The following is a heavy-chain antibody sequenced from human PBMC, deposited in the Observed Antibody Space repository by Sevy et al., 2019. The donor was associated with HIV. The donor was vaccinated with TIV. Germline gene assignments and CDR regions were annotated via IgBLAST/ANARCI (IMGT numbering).Heavy chain of an antibody. V-gene: IGHV1-46*01. Sequence: ASVKVSCKASGYTFITYYVHWVRQAPGQGLEWMGLIDPSGSTRYAQKFQGRVSMTGDTSTTTVYMELSSLTSEDTAVYYGARDRDLSGSYLEYYYYAMDVWGQGTTVTVSS. J-gene: IGHJ6*02. D-gene: IGHD1-26*01. CDR3: ARDRDLSGSYLEYYYYAMDV. CDR2: IDPSGST. CDR1: GYTFITYY.